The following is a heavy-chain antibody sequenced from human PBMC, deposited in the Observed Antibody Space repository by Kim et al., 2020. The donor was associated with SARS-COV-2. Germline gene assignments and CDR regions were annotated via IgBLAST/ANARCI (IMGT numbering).Heavy chain of an antibody. Sequence: GGSLRLSCAASGFTFSSYDMHWVRQATGKGLEWVSAIGTAGDTYYPGSVKGRFTISRENAKNSLYLQMNSLRAGDTAVYYCARGKGRSSWYPSEFDYWGQGTLVTVSS. V-gene: IGHV3-13*04. J-gene: IGHJ4*02. CDR3: ARGKGRSSWYPSEFDY. D-gene: IGHD6-13*01. CDR1: GFTFSSYD. CDR2: IGTAGDT.